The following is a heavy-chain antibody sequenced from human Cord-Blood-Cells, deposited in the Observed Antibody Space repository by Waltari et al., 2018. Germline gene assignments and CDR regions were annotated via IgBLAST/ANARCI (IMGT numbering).Heavy chain of an antibody. J-gene: IGHJ4*02. CDR3: ARDLGYYDSSGYSAY. V-gene: IGHV1-18*01. Sequence: QVQLVQSGAEVKKPGASVKVSCKASGYTFTSYGISWVRQAPGQGLEWMGWISAYNRNTNYAKKLQGRVSKTTDTSESTADMGLRSLGSDDTAVYYCARDLGYYDSSGYSAYWGQGTLVTVSS. CDR1: GYTFTSYG. CDR2: ISAYNRNT. D-gene: IGHD3-22*01.